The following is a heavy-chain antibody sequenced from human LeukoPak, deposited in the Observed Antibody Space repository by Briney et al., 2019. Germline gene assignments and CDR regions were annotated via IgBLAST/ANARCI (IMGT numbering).Heavy chain of an antibody. D-gene: IGHD3-16*02. CDR1: GFTFSSYA. CDR3: ARGLIWGSYRLYYFDY. V-gene: IGHV3-30-3*01. Sequence: GGSLRLSCAASGFTFSSYAMHWVRQAPGEGLEWVAVISYDGSSKYYADSVKGRLTISRDNSKNTLYLQMNSLRAEDTAVYYCARGLIWGSYRLYYFDYWGQGTLVTVSS. J-gene: IGHJ4*02. CDR2: ISYDGSSK.